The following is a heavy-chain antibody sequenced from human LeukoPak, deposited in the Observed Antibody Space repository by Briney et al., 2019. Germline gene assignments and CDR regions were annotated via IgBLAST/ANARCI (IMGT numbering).Heavy chain of an antibody. Sequence: SETLSLTCTVSGDSISSGDYYWSWIRQPAGKGLEWIGRISSSGSTNYNPSLKSRVTISVDTSKNQFSLKLSSVTAADTAVYFCARGPYSYDSSGAFDIWGQGTMVTISS. V-gene: IGHV4-61*02. CDR3: ARGPYSYDSSGAFDI. CDR1: GDSISSGDYY. J-gene: IGHJ3*02. CDR2: ISSSGST. D-gene: IGHD3-22*01.